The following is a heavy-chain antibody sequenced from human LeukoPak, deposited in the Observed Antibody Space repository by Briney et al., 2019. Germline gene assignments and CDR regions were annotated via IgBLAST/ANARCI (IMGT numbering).Heavy chain of an antibody. CDR1: GFTFSSYS. V-gene: IGHV3-23*01. D-gene: IGHD6-19*01. Sequence: GGSLRLSCAASGFTFSSYSMNWVRQAPGKGLEWVSAISGSGGSTYYADSAKGRFTISRDNSKNTLYLQMNSLRAEDTAVYYCAKTPSGWYRDYFDYWGQGTLVTVSS. CDR2: ISGSGGST. CDR3: AKTPSGWYRDYFDY. J-gene: IGHJ4*02.